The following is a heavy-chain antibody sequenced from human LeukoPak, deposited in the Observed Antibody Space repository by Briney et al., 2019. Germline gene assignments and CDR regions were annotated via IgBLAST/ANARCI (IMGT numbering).Heavy chain of an antibody. CDR2: IYYSGST. J-gene: IGHJ4*02. D-gene: IGHD1-26*01. CDR1: AGSISSYY. Sequence: SETLSFTCTGSAGSISSYYWSWIGQPPGKGLEWIGYIYYSGSTNYNPCLKSRVTISVDTSKNQFSLKLSSVTAADTAVYYCARSRAGTDYWGQGTLVTVSS. V-gene: IGHV4-59*01. CDR3: ARSRAGTDY.